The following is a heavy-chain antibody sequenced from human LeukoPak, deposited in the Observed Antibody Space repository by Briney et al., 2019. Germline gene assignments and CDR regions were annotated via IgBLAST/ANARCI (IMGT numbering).Heavy chain of an antibody. D-gene: IGHD5-12*01. J-gene: IGHJ6*03. Sequence: GGSLRLSCAASGFSVSSNFMSWVRQAPGKGLEWVSVIYSGGTTYNADSVRGRFTISRDNSKNMLYLQMNSPRAEDTAVYYCARDGYGYNYMDVWGKGTTVTVSS. CDR3: ARDGYGYNYMDV. CDR1: GFSVSSNF. CDR2: IYSGGTT. V-gene: IGHV3-53*01.